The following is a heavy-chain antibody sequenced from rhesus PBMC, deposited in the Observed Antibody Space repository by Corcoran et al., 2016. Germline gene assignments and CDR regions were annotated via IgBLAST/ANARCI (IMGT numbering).Heavy chain of an antibody. J-gene: IGHJ4*01. CDR2: IPYSGST. V-gene: IGHV4-122*02. D-gene: IGHD1-44*02. CDR1: GGSIRSGYYY. Sequence: QVQLQESGPGLVKPSETLSLTCAVSGGSIRSGYYYCSWIRQPRGKELEWIGYIPYSGSTSYNPSLKSRVTISRDTSKNQFSLRLSSVTAADTAVYYCARGGVGATRWGQGVLVTVSS. CDR3: ARGGVGATR.